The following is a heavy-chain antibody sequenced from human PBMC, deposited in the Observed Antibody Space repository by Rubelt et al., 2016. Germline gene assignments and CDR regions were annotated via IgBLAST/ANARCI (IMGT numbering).Heavy chain of an antibody. D-gene: IGHD3-16*01. Sequence: QVQLQESGPGLVKPSQTLSLTCTVSGGSISSGGYYWSWIRQHPGKGLEWIGYIYYSGSTYYNPSLKSRVTISVDTSKNQLSLKLSSVTAADTAVYYCARDGLGDYYYYGMDVWGQGTTVTVSS. CDR2: IYYSGST. J-gene: IGHJ6*02. CDR1: GGSISSGGYY. V-gene: IGHV4-31*03. CDR3: ARDGLGDYYYYGMDV.